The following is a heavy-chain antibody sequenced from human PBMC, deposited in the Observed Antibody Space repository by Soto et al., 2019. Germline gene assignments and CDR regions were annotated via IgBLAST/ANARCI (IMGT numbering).Heavy chain of an antibody. V-gene: IGHV3-49*03. J-gene: IGHJ5*02. Sequence: GGSLRLSCTASGFTFGDYAMSWFRQAPGKGLEWVGFIRSKAYGGTTEYAASVKSRFTITTDDSKTIDYMQMNSLKTEDTAVYYCTRDRIKYYDFSDPWGQGTLVTVSS. CDR1: GFTFGDYA. CDR2: IRSKAYGGTT. CDR3: TRDRIKYYDFSDP. D-gene: IGHD3-3*01.